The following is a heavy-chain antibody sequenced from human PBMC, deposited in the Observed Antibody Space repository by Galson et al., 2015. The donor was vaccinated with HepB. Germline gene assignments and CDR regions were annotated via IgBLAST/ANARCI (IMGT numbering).Heavy chain of an antibody. J-gene: IGHJ4*02. CDR3: AKDALGLRYFDWSIKPTPLNY. V-gene: IGHV3-30*02. D-gene: IGHD3-9*01. Sequence: SLRLSCAASGFTFSSYGMHWVRQAPGKGLEWVAFIRYDGSNKYYADSVKGRFTISRDNSKNTLYLQMNSLRAEDTAVYYCAKDALGLRYFDWSIKPTPLNYWGQGTLVTVSS. CDR1: GFTFSSYG. CDR2: IRYDGSNK.